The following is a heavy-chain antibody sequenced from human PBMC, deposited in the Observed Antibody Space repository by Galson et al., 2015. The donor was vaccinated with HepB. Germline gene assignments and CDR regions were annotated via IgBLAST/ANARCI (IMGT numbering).Heavy chain of an antibody. V-gene: IGHV4-59*01. Sequence: ETLSLTCTVSGGSISSYYWSWIRQPPGKGLGWIGYIYYSGSTNYNPSLKSRVTISVDTSKNQFSLKLSSVTAADTAVYYCASSSLPHQPALHDYWGQGTLVTVSS. CDR1: GGSISSYY. CDR3: ASSSLPHQPALHDY. CDR2: IYYSGST. D-gene: IGHD3-16*02. J-gene: IGHJ4*02.